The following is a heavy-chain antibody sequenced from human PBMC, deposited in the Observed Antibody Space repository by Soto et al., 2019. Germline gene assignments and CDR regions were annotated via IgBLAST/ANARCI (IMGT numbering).Heavy chain of an antibody. D-gene: IGHD3-9*01. CDR1: GFTFRSYS. CDR2: ISSSSSYI. Sequence: ESGGGLVKPGGSLRLSCAASGFTFRSYSMNWVRQAPGKGLEWVSSISSSSSYIYYADSVKGRFTISRDNAKNSLYLQMNSLRAEDTAVYYCARFLTGYYNHWGQGTLVTVSS. J-gene: IGHJ5*02. CDR3: ARFLTGYYNH. V-gene: IGHV3-21*01.